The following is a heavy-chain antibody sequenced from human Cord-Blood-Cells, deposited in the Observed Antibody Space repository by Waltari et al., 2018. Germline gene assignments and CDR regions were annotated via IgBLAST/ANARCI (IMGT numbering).Heavy chain of an antibody. Sequence: EVQLLESGGGLVKPGGSLRLSCAASGFNFISYAMSWVRQAPGKGVEWVLAISGSGGSTYYADSVKGRFTISRDNSKNTLYLQMNSLRAEDTAVYYCAKVRDQLLYYYFDYWGQGTLVTVSS. J-gene: IGHJ4*02. CDR2: ISGSGGST. CDR3: AKVRDQLLYYYFDY. V-gene: IGHV3-23*01. CDR1: GFNFISYA. D-gene: IGHD2-2*02.